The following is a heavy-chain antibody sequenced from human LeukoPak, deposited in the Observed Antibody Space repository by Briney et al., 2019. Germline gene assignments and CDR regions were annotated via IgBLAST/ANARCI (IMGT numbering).Heavy chain of an antibody. Sequence: PSQTLSLTCAISGDSVSSATAAWNWIRQSPSRGLEWLGRTYYRSKWYDDYAVSVKSRITINPDTSKNQFSLQLISVSPEDTAVYYCARDETDYYDSSGYFDYWGQGTLVTVSS. CDR1: GDSVSSATAA. J-gene: IGHJ4*02. CDR3: ARDETDYYDSSGYFDY. CDR2: TYYRSKWYD. V-gene: IGHV6-1*01. D-gene: IGHD3-22*01.